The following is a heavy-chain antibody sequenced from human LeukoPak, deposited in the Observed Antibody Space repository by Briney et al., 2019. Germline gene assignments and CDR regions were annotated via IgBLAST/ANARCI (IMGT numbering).Heavy chain of an antibody. D-gene: IGHD6-19*01. CDR3: VRYFTAVAPTLRLDY. Sequence: GGSLRLSCATSGFTFSSNWMSWVRHAPGRGLDWVANIKPDGSAEYYAASVKGRFTVSRDNAKNSLYLQMNSLRVEDTAVYHCVRYFTAVAPTLRLDYWGQGTLVTVSS. V-gene: IGHV3-7*03. J-gene: IGHJ4*02. CDR1: GFTFSSNW. CDR2: IKPDGSAE.